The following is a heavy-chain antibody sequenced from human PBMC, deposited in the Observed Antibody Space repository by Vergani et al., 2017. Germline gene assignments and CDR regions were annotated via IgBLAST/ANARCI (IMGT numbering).Heavy chain of an antibody. Sequence: QVQLVESGGGVVQPGRSLRLSCAASGFTFSSYGMHWVRPAPGKGLEWVAVIWYDGSNKYYADSVKGRFTISRDNSKNTLYLQMNSLRAEDTAVYYCARDLATPAVTTLYYYYVMDVWGQGTTVTVSS. J-gene: IGHJ6*02. CDR2: IWYDGSNK. CDR1: GFTFSSYG. D-gene: IGHD4-17*01. CDR3: ARDLATPAVTTLYYYYVMDV. V-gene: IGHV3-33*01.